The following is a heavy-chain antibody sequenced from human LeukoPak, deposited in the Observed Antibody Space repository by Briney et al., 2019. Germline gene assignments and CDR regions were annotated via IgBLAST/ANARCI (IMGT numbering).Heavy chain of an antibody. Sequence: GGSLRLSCVASGFVFSNYWMGWVRQAPGKGLEWVSYISSSGNTIYYADSVKGRFTISRDNAKNSLYLQMNSLRAEDTAVYYCARRRDYFDYWGQGTLVTVSS. V-gene: IGHV3-11*01. CDR3: ARRRDYFDY. CDR1: GFVFSNYW. CDR2: ISSSGNTI. J-gene: IGHJ4*02.